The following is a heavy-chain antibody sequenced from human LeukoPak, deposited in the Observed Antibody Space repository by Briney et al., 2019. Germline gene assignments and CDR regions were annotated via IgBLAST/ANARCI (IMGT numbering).Heavy chain of an antibody. CDR2: ISGSGGST. D-gene: IGHD3-10*01. Sequence: GGSLRLSCAASGFTLSRYAMTWVRQAPGKGLDWVAAISGSGGSTYYADSVKGRFTVSRDDSKNTLYLQMNSLRAEDTAVYYCAKDERFGEFPLGTFDCWGQGTLVTVSS. CDR3: AKDERFGEFPLGTFDC. J-gene: IGHJ4*02. CDR1: GFTLSRYA. V-gene: IGHV3-23*01.